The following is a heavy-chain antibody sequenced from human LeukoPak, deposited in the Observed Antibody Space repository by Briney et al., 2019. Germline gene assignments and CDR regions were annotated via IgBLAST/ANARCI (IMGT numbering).Heavy chain of an antibody. J-gene: IGHJ4*02. D-gene: IGHD3-22*01. V-gene: IGHV4-39*01. CDR3: ARLRAYYYDSSGYYNFDF. CDR1: GGSTSSSSFY. CDR2: ISYSGRT. Sequence: PSETLSLTCTVSGGSTSSSSFYWGWIRQPPGKGLDCFGRISYSGRTYYNPSLQSRVTISVDTSKNQFSLRLSSVTAADTAVYYCARLRAYYYDSSGYYNFDFWGQGTLVTVSS.